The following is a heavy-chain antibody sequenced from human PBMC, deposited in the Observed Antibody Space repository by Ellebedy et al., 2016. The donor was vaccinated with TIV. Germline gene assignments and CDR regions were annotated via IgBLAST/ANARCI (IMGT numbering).Heavy chain of an antibody. J-gene: IGHJ4*02. Sequence: SETLSLXXTASGGSISSYYWSWIRQPPGKGLEWIGYIYYSGSTNYNPSLKSRVTISVDTSKNQFSLKLSSVTAADTAVYYCARDDSYSGYDYWGQGTLVTVSS. V-gene: IGHV4-59*13. CDR1: GGSISSYY. CDR3: ARDDSYSGYDY. D-gene: IGHD5-12*01. CDR2: IYYSGST.